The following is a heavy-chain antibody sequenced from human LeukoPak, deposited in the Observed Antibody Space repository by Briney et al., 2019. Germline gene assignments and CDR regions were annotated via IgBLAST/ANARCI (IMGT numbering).Heavy chain of an antibody. Sequence: GGSLRRSCAASGLTVSSNYMSWVRQAPGKGLEWVSTISGSGYSTQYADSVKGRFTVSRDQSKNTLNLEMNSLRAEDTAVYYCAKHAADSSGYRFEYWGQGTLVTVSS. J-gene: IGHJ4*02. V-gene: IGHV3-23*01. CDR2: ISGSGYST. D-gene: IGHD3-22*01. CDR3: AKHAADSSGYRFEY. CDR1: GLTVSSNY.